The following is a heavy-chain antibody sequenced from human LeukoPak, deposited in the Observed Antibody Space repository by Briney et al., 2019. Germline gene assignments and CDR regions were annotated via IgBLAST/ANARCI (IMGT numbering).Heavy chain of an antibody. Sequence: GGSLRLSCAASGFTFSNYIMNWVRQAPGKGLEWVAVISYDGSYKFYADSVKGRFTISRDNSKSTLYLQMNSLRAEDTAVYYCAKDRYSGLNTIDYWGQGTLVTVSS. D-gene: IGHD6-13*01. CDR1: GFTFSNYI. CDR2: ISYDGSYK. V-gene: IGHV3-30*18. CDR3: AKDRYSGLNTIDY. J-gene: IGHJ4*02.